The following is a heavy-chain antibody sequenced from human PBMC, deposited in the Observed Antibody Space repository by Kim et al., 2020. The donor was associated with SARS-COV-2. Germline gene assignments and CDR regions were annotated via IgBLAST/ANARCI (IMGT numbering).Heavy chain of an antibody. V-gene: IGHV4-59*13. J-gene: IGHJ4*02. D-gene: IGHD4-17*01. CDR3: ETLAKDDDSLDY. CDR1: GGSISSYY. CDR2: IYYSGST. Sequence: SETLSLTCTVSGGSISSYYWSWIRQPPGKGLEWIGYIYYSGSTKYNPSLKSRVTISVDTSKNQFSLKLSSVTAADTAVYYCETLAKDDDSLDYWGQGTLVTVSS.